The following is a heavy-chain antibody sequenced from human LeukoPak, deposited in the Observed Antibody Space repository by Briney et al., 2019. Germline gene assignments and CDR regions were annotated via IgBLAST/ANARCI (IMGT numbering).Heavy chain of an antibody. J-gene: IGHJ3*02. V-gene: IGHV3-74*01. D-gene: IGHD3-3*01. CDR3: ALGSYYDFWSGYYFKAFDI. CDR2: INSDVSST. CDR1: GFTFSSYW. Sequence: PGGSLRLSCAASGFTFSSYWMHWVRQAPGKGLVWVSRINSDVSSTSYADSVKGRFTISRDNAKNTLYLQMNSLRAEDTAVYYCALGSYYDFWSGYYFKAFDIWGQGTMVTVSS.